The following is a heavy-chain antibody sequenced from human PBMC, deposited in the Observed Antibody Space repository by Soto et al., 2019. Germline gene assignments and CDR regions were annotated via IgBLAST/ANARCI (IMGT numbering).Heavy chain of an antibody. D-gene: IGHD3-3*01. J-gene: IGHJ6*02. Sequence: PGGSLRLSCTASGFTFGDYAMSWFRKAPGKGLEWVSAISGSGGSTYYADSVKGRFTISRDNSKNTLYLQMNSLRAGDTAVYYCAETLEDDFPRLYGMDVWGQGTTVTVSS. CDR3: AETLEDDFPRLYGMDV. CDR2: ISGSGGST. CDR1: GFTFGDYA. V-gene: IGHV3-23*01.